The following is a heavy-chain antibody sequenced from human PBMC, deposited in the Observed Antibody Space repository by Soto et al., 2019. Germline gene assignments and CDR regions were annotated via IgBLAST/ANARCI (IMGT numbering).Heavy chain of an antibody. Sequence: QVQLQESGPGLVKPSETLSLTCTVSGGSISSYYWSWIRQPPGKGLEWIGYIYYSGSTNYNPSLKSRVTISVDTSKNQFSLKLSSVTAADTAVYYCARDRGGSYPFDYWGRGTLVTVSS. J-gene: IGHJ4*02. CDR3: ARDRGGSYPFDY. V-gene: IGHV4-59*01. CDR1: GGSISSYY. D-gene: IGHD1-26*01. CDR2: IYYSGST.